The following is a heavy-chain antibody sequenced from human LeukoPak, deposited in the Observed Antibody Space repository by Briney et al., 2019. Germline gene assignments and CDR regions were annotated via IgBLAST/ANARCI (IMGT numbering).Heavy chain of an antibody. CDR3: ARGAYSGRSSYFDY. D-gene: IGHD3-10*01. J-gene: IGHJ4*02. Sequence: GGSLRLSCAASGFTFSSYSIYWVRQAPGKGPEWISYISGSSVIDYADSVKGRFTVSRDNAKNSLFLQMNSLRAEDTAVYYCARGAYSGRSSYFDYWGQGTLVTVSS. V-gene: IGHV3-48*01. CDR1: GFTFSSYS. CDR2: ISGSSVI.